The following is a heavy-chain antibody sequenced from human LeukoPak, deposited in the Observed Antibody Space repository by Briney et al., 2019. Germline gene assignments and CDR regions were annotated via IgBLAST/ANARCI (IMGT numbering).Heavy chain of an antibody. CDR2: IIPILGIA. J-gene: IGHJ3*02. CDR1: GGTFSSYA. D-gene: IGHD3-10*01. CDR3: ASSGSLTLMVRGVIGDAFDI. V-gene: IGHV1-69*04. Sequence: ASVKVSCKASGGTFSSYAISWVRQAPGQGLEWMGRIIPILGIANYAQKFQGRVTITADKSTSTAYMELSSLRSEDTAVYYCASSGSLTLMVRGVIGDAFDIWGQGTMVTVSS.